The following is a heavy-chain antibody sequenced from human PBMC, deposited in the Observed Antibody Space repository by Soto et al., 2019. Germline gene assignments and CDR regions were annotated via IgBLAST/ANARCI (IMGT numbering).Heavy chain of an antibody. CDR1: GYTFTSYG. D-gene: IGHD3-3*01. CDR3: AREPYYDFWSCYYSYMDV. J-gene: IGHJ6*03. Sequence: QVQLVQSGAEVKKPGASVKVSCKASGYTFTSYGISWVRQAPGQGLEWMGWISAYNGNTNYAQKLQGRVTMTTDTSTSTAYMELRSLRSDDTAVYYCAREPYYDFWSCYYSYMDVWGKGTTVTVSS. CDR2: ISAYNGNT. V-gene: IGHV1-18*01.